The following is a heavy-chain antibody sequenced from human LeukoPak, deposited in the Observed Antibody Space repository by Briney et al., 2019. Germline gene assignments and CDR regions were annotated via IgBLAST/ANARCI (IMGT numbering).Heavy chain of an antibody. CDR3: ARRPLVGATLIDY. CDR2: ISSSSSYI. J-gene: IGHJ4*02. Sequence: GGSLRLSCAASGFTFSSYSMNWVHQAPGKGLEWVSSISSSSSYIYYADSVKGRFTISRDNAKNSLYLQMNSLRAEDTAVYYCARRPLVGATLIDYWGQGTLVTVSS. D-gene: IGHD1-26*01. V-gene: IGHV3-21*01. CDR1: GFTFSSYS.